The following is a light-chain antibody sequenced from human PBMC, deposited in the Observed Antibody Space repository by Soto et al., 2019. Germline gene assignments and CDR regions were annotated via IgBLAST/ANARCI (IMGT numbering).Light chain of an antibody. Sequence: DIQLTQSPSFLSASVGDRVTITCRASQGISTFLAWYQQRPGKAPKLLIYAASTLQSGVPSRFSCSGSGTAFTLTLYSLHPEDPSTYYCPQFLSFPPGFGPGTKVDIQ. V-gene: IGKV1-9*01. CDR2: AAS. CDR1: QGISTF. J-gene: IGKJ3*01. CDR3: PQFLSFPPG.